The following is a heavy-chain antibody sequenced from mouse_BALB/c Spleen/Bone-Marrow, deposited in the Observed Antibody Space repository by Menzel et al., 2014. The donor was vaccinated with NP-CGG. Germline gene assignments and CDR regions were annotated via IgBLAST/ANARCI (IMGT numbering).Heavy chain of an antibody. CDR3: ATGSSYWYFDV. Sequence: LVKTGASVKISCKASGYSFTGYYMHWVKQSHGKSLEWIGYISCYNGATSYNQKFKGKATFTVDTSSSTAYMQFNSLTSEDSAVYYSATGSSYWYFDVWGAGTTVTVSS. CDR2: ISCYNGAT. CDR1: GYSFTGYY. V-gene: IGHV1S34*01. J-gene: IGHJ1*01. D-gene: IGHD1-1*01.